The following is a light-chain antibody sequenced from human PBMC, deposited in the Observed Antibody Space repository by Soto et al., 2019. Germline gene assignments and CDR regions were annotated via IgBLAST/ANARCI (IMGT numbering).Light chain of an antibody. CDR3: QQSSRTLIT. Sequence: DIQMTQSPSSLSASVGDRVSITCRASQSISSYLNWYQQKPGKAPKLLIYAASSLQSGVPSRFSGSGSGTDFTLTISSLQPEDFATYYCQQSSRTLITFGQGTRLEIK. CDR2: AAS. J-gene: IGKJ5*01. V-gene: IGKV1-39*01. CDR1: QSISSY.